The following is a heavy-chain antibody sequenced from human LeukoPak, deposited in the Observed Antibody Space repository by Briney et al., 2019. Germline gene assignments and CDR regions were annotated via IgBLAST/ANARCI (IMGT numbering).Heavy chain of an antibody. CDR1: VYTFTGYY. V-gene: IGHV1-2*02. J-gene: IGHJ4*02. CDR2: INTNSGDT. Sequence: GASVKVSCKSSVYTFTGYYIHWVRQAPGQGLEWMGWINTNSGDTNYAQKFQGRVTMTSDTSVTTAYMELSTLRSDDTAVYYCAKGGRSSWFLVEEFDYWGQGTPVTVSS. CDR3: AKGGRSSWFLVEEFDY. D-gene: IGHD6-13*01.